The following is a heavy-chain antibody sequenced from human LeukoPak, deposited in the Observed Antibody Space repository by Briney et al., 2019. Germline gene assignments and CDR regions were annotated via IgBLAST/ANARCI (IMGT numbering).Heavy chain of an antibody. CDR1: GFNISDFW. CDR3: ARALERDGMDV. J-gene: IGHJ6*02. Sequence: PGGSLRLSCAASGFNISDFWMTWVRQAPGKGLEWVANIKEDGTEKHLLDSVKGRFTISRDNAKNSLYLQMNSLRAEDTAVYYCARALERDGMDVWGQGTTVTVSS. V-gene: IGHV3-7*03. D-gene: IGHD1-1*01. CDR2: IKEDGTEK.